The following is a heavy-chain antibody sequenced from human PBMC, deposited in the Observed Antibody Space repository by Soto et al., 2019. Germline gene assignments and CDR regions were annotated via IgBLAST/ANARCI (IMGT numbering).Heavy chain of an antibody. CDR3: AKDRAAAGTGYFDL. J-gene: IGHJ2*01. CDR2: ISYDGSNK. V-gene: IGHV3-30*18. Sequence: QVQLVESGGGVVQPGRSLRLSCAASGFTFSSYGMHWVRQAPGKGLEWVAVISYDGSNKYYADSVKGRFTISRDNFKNTLYLQMNSLRAEDTAVYYCAKDRAAAGTGYFDLWGRGTLVTVSS. D-gene: IGHD6-13*01. CDR1: GFTFSSYG.